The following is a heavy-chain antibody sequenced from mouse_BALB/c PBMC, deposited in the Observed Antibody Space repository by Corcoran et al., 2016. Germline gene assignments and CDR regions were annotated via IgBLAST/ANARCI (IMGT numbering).Heavy chain of an antibody. CDR2: INTYTGEP. Sequence: QIPLVESGPELRKTGETVKISCQASGYTFSISGRNWVKQAPGKGLKWMGWINTYTGEPTYADDFKGRFAFSLETSASTAYFQINNLKNEDTATYFCASDPSLLAYWGQGTLVTVSA. V-gene: IGHV9-3-1*01. CDR3: ASDPSLLAY. CDR1: GYTFSISG. J-gene: IGHJ3*01.